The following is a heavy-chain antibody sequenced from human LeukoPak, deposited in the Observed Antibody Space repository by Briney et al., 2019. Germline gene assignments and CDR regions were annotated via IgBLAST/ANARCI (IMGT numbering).Heavy chain of an antibody. V-gene: IGHV3-66*01. D-gene: IGHD3-10*01. CDR2: IYSGGST. CDR1: GFTFSDYY. CDR3: AKGKDYYLDY. J-gene: IGHJ4*02. Sequence: GGSLRLSCAASGFTFSDYYMSWIRQAPGKGLEWVSLIYSGGSTYYADSVKGRFTISRDNSKNTLYLQMNSLRAEDTAVYYCAKGKDYYLDYWGQGTLVTVSS.